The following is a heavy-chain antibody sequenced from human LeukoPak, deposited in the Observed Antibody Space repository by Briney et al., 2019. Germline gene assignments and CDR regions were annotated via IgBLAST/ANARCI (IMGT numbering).Heavy chain of an antibody. J-gene: IGHJ4*02. CDR2: IYTSGST. CDR1: GGSISSYY. Sequence: SETLSLTCTVSGGSISSYYWSWVRQPPGKGLEWIGYIYTSGSTNYNPSLKSRVTISVDTSKNQFSLKLSPVTAADTAVYYCARHIAAAGTGFDYWGQGTLVTVSS. D-gene: IGHD6-13*01. V-gene: IGHV4-4*09. CDR3: ARHIAAAGTGFDY.